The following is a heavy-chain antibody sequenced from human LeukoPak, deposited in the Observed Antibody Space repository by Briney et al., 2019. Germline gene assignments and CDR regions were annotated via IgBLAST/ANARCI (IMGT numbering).Heavy chain of an antibody. CDR3: AKGGSTNFYYGDV. CDR2: IYDSGST. J-gene: IGHJ6*02. V-gene: IGHV4-59*01. Sequence: SETLSLTCSVSGGSMTNLYWTWIRQPPGKGLEWIGDIYDSGSTRYNTSLESRVTISVDTSKNQFSLKLSSVTASDTAVYYCAKGGSTNFYYGDVWGQGTTVTVSS. D-gene: IGHD2/OR15-2a*01. CDR1: GGSMTNLY.